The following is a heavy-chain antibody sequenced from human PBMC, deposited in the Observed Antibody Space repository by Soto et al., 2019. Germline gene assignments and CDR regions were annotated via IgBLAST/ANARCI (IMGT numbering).Heavy chain of an antibody. CDR1: GGPISTGGYY. Sequence: PSETLSLTCTVSGGPISTGGYYWSWIRQHPGKGLEWIGYIHYSGSTFYNPSLKSRLRMSVDTSKNQFSLELTSVTAADTAVYYCARNSGYDDDYYYYYGMDVWGQGTTVTVSS. J-gene: IGHJ6*02. CDR2: IHYSGST. CDR3: ARNSGYDDDYYYYYGMDV. V-gene: IGHV4-31*03. D-gene: IGHD5-12*01.